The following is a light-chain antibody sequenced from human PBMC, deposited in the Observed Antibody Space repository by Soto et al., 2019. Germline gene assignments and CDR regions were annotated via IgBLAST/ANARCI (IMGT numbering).Light chain of an antibody. Sequence: IQMTQSPSSLSASVGARVTIPCLASPSLSRSLNWYQQKPGKAPKLLIYAASSLQSGVPSRFSGSGSGTDFTLTISSLQPEDFATYYWQQSYSTPITFGQGTRLEI. V-gene: IGKV1-39*01. J-gene: IGKJ5*01. CDR3: QQSYSTPIT. CDR1: PSLSRS. CDR2: AAS.